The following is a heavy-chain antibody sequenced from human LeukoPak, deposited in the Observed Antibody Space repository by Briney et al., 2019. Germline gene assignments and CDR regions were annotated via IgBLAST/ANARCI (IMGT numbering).Heavy chain of an antibody. CDR3: ARGGYSGYDWVDY. J-gene: IGHJ4*02. Sequence: AGGSLRLSCSASGFPFCCYPMHWVRQAPGKGLEYVSAISSNGGSTYYADSVKGRFTISRDNSKNTLYLQMSSLRAGDTAVYYCARGGYSGYDWVDYWGQGTLVTVSS. D-gene: IGHD5-12*01. CDR2: ISSNGGST. CDR1: GFPFCCYP. V-gene: IGHV3-64D*09.